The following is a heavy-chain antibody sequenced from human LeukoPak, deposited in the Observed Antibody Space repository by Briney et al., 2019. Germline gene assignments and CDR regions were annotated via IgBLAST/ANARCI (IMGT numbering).Heavy chain of an antibody. V-gene: IGHV3-53*01. J-gene: IGHJ4*02. Sequence: GGSLRLSCAASGFTVSSKYMTCVRQAPGKGLEWVSLIYSAGSTYYADSVKGRFTISRDNSKNTLYLQMNSLRVEDTAVYYCARAPLLYFDWCYFDYWGQGTLVTVSS. CDR1: GFTVSSKY. D-gene: IGHD3-9*01. CDR3: ARAPLLYFDWCYFDY. CDR2: IYSAGST.